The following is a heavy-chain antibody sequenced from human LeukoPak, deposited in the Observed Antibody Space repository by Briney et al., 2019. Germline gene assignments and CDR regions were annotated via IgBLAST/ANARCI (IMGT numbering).Heavy chain of an antibody. CDR1: GGTLSSYA. J-gene: IGHJ4*02. D-gene: IGHD3-22*01. CDR3: ARGALPVYYYDSSGYYFDY. CDR2: ISGYNGNT. V-gene: IGHV1-18*01. Sequence: ASVKVSCKASGGTLSSYAISWVRQAPGQGLEWMGWISGYNGNTNYAQKLQGRVTMPTDTSTSTAYMELRSLRSDDPAVYYCARGALPVYYYDSSGYYFDYWGQGTLVIVSS.